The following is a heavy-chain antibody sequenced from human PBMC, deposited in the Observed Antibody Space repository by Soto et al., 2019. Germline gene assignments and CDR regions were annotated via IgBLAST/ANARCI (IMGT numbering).Heavy chain of an antibody. D-gene: IGHD6-19*01. CDR1: GLTFRSYA. Sequence: GGSLRLSSAASGLTFRSYAMSWVRQAPGKGLEWVSAISGSGGSTYYADSVKGRFTISRDNSKNTLYLQMNSLRAEDTAVYYCAKESAVAGPFDYWGQGTLVTVSS. CDR2: ISGSGGST. CDR3: AKESAVAGPFDY. J-gene: IGHJ4*02. V-gene: IGHV3-23*01.